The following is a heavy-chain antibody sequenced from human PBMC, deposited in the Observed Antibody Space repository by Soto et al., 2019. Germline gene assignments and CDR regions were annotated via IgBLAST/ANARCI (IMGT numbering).Heavy chain of an antibody. J-gene: IGHJ4*02. CDR3: VRGTNGWRGMDY. Sequence: GGSLRLSCATSGFTFISYPIRWVRQAPGKGPVWVSRITEDGSGTTYADSVKGRFTVTRDNAKNTMYLQMSGLGAEDTAVYHCVRGTNGWRGMDYWGQGTLVTVSS. CDR1: GFTFISYP. V-gene: IGHV3-74*01. CDR2: ITEDGSGT. D-gene: IGHD2-8*01.